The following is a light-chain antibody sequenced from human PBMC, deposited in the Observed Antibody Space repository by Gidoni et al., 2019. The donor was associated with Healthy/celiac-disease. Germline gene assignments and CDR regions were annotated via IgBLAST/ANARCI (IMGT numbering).Light chain of an antibody. CDR3: QQSYSTPPYT. CDR2: AAS. V-gene: IGKV1-39*01. CDR1: QSISSY. Sequence: DIQMTQSPSYLSASVGARVTITCRASQSISSYLNWYQQKPGKATKLLIYAASSLQSGVPSRFSGSASGTDFTLTISSLQPEDFATYYCQQSYSTPPYTFXXXTKLEIK. J-gene: IGKJ2*01.